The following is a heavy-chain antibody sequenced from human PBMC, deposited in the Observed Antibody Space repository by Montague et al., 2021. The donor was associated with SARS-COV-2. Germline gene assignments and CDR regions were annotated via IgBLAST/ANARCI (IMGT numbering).Heavy chain of an antibody. CDR1: GFSLSTSAVG. CDR3: AHLHTGFWSAYYST. D-gene: IGHD3-3*01. Sequence: PALVKPTQTLTLTRTFSGFSLSTSAVGVGWIRQPPGKALQWLALIYWDDDKRCSPSLKTRLTVTKDTSKNQVVLTMTNMDPVDTATYYCAHLHTGFWSAYYSTWGQGTLVTVSS. V-gene: IGHV2-5*02. J-gene: IGHJ5*02. CDR2: IYWDDDK.